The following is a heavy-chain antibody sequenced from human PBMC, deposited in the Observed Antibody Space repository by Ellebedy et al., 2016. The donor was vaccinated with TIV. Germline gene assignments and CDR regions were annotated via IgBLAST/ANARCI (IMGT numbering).Heavy chain of an antibody. CDR1: GGSFSGYY. CDR2: INHSGST. Sequence: SETLSLIXAVYGGSFSGYYWSWIRQPPGKGLEWIGEINHSGSTNYNPSLKSRVTISVDTSKNQFSLKLRSLTAADTAVYYCARRSSVTAAPGIDSWGQGTLVTVSS. D-gene: IGHD6-13*01. J-gene: IGHJ4*02. CDR3: ARRSSVTAAPGIDS. V-gene: IGHV4-34*01.